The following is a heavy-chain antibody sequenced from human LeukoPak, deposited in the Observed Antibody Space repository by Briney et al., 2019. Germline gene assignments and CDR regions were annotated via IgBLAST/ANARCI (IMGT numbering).Heavy chain of an antibody. D-gene: IGHD3-22*01. CDR3: ARGGRGSAAVVAPRSFDI. V-gene: IGHV3-53*01. CDR1: GFTVSSIH. CDR2: TYTGGNS. J-gene: IGHJ3*02. Sequence: GSLRPSCAASGFTVSSIHMVWVRQAPGKGLEWVSVTYTGGNSYYTDSVKGRFIISRDISKNTLYLQMNSLRAEDSALYYCARGGRGSAAVVAPRSFDIWGQGTMVTVSS.